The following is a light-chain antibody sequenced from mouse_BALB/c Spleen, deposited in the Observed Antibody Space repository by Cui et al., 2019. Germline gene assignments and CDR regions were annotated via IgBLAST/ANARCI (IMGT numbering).Light chain of an antibody. CDR3: QQGQSYPRT. CDR2: KAY. Sequence: DIQMNQSPSSLSASLGDTITITCHASQNINVWLSWYQQKPGNITKLLIYKAYNLHTGVPSRFSGSGSGTGFTLTISSLQPEDIATYYCQQGQSYPRTFGGGTKLEIK. CDR1: QNINVW. V-gene: IGKV10-94*01. J-gene: IGKJ1*01.